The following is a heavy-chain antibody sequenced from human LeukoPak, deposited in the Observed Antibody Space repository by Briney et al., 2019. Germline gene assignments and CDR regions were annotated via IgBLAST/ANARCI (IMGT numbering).Heavy chain of an antibody. J-gene: IGHJ4*02. D-gene: IGHD6-6*01. CDR2: ISSSSSYI. CDR3: AKEEYSSSPFDY. V-gene: IGHV3-21*01. Sequence: AGGSLRLSCAASGFTFSSYSMNWVRQAPGKGLEWVSSISSSSSYIYYADSVKGRFTISRDNAKNSLYLQMNSLRAEDTAVYYCAKEEYSSSPFDYWGQGTLVTVSS. CDR1: GFTFSSYS.